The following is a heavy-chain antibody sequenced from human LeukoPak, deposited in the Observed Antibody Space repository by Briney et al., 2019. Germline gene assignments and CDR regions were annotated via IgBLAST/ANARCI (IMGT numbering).Heavy chain of an antibody. CDR2: IYYSGST. J-gene: IGHJ4*02. Sequence: SETLSLTCTVSGGSISSGGYYWSWIRQHPGKGLEWIGYIYYSGSTYYSPSLKSRVTISVDTSKNQFSLKLSSVTAADTAVYYCARVNILYYYDSSGYYQYYFDYWGQGTLVTVSS. CDR1: GGSISSGGYY. D-gene: IGHD3-22*01. V-gene: IGHV4-31*03. CDR3: ARVNILYYYDSSGYYQYYFDY.